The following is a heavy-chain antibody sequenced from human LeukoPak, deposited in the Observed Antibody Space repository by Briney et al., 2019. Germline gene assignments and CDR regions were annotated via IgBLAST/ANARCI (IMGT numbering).Heavy chain of an antibody. CDR1: GYSISSGYY. CDR3: ASLYYNWFDP. D-gene: IGHD3-16*01. J-gene: IGHJ5*02. Sequence: SETLSLTCTVSGYSISSGYYWGWIRQPPGKGLEWIGSIYHSGSTYYNPSLKSRVTISVNTSKNQFSLKLSSVTAADTAVYYCASLYYNWFDPWGQGTLVTVSS. CDR2: IYHSGST. V-gene: IGHV4-38-2*02.